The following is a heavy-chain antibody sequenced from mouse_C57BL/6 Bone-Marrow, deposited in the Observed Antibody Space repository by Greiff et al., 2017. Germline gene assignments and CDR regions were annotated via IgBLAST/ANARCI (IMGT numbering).Heavy chain of an antibody. J-gene: IGHJ4*01. CDR2: ISSGSSTI. D-gene: IGHD2-14*01. V-gene: IGHV5-17*01. Sequence: EVMLVESGGGLVKPGGSLKLSCAASGFTFSDYGMHWVRQAPEKGLEWVAYISSGSSTIYYADTVKGRFTISRDNAKNTLFLQMTSLRSEDTAMYYWARAYREAMDDWGQGTSVTVSS. CDR3: ARAYREAMDD. CDR1: GFTFSDYG.